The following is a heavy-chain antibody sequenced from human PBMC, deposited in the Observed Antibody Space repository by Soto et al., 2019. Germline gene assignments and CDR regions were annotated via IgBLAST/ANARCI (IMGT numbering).Heavy chain of an antibody. Sequence: PSETLSLTCTVSGGSISGYYWAWVRQPPERGLEWIGFIYYDGTISSNPSLNSRVTLSVDTSKNQFSLKLNSVAAADTAVYYCARSSIKPQVFMYPFDSWSQGTLVTVSS. V-gene: IGHV4-59*08. CDR2: IYYDGTI. D-gene: IGHD3-3*01. CDR3: ARSSIKPQVFMYPFDS. CDR1: GGSISGYY. J-gene: IGHJ4*02.